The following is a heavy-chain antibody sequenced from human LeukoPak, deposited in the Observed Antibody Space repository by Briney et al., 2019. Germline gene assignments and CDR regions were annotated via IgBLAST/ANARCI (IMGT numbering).Heavy chain of an antibody. CDR1: GFAFSTYW. J-gene: IGHJ4*02. V-gene: IGHV3-7*01. Sequence: GGSLRLSCAASGFAFSTYWMSWVRQAPGKGLEWVANIKQDGSDKFYVDSVKGRFTISRDNAKNSMYLQMNSLRAEDTAVYYCARVLPVASRDYWGQGTLVTVSS. CDR3: ARVLPVASRDY. CDR2: IKQDGSDK. D-gene: IGHD2-2*01.